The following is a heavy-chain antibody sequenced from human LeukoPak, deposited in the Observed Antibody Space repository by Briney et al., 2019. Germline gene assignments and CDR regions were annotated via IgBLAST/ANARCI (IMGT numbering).Heavy chain of an antibody. CDR3: ARAPAYTHNWFDP. CDR2: INGDNDNT. V-gene: IGHV1-3*01. Sequence: GASVKVSCKASGYTFTNYAMHWVRQAPGQRLEWLGWINGDNDNTKYSQKFQGRVTITRGTSASTAYMELNSLESEDTAVYYCARAPAYTHNWFDPWGQGTLVTVSS. D-gene: IGHD3-16*01. J-gene: IGHJ5*02. CDR1: GYTFTNYA.